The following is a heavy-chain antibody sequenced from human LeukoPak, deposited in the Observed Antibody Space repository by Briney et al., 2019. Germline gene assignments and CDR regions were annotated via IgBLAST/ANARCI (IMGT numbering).Heavy chain of an antibody. J-gene: IGHJ4*02. D-gene: IGHD3-10*01. CDR3: ARGGHRQKEF. CDR1: GFTFSNYW. CDR2: IKHDGSGK. Sequence: GGSLRLSCSASGFTFSNYWMTWVRQSPGKGLEWVAIIKHDGSGKYCVDSVKGRFTISRDNAKNSLYLQMSSLRAEDTAVYYCARGGHRQKEFWGQGTLVTVSS. V-gene: IGHV3-7*01.